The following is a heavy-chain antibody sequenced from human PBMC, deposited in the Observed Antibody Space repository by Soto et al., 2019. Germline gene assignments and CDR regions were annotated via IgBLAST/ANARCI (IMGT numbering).Heavy chain of an antibody. CDR3: ARDRSGYDYFDY. V-gene: IGHV3-33*01. D-gene: IGHD3-3*01. CDR1: GFTFSSYG. CDR2: IWYDGGNK. J-gene: IGHJ4*02. Sequence: QVQLVESGGGVVQPGRSLRLSCAASGFTFSSYGMHWVRQAPGKGLEWVAVIWYDGGNKYYADSVKGRFTISRDNSKNTLYLQMNSLRAEDTAVYYCARDRSGYDYFDYWGQGTLVTVSS.